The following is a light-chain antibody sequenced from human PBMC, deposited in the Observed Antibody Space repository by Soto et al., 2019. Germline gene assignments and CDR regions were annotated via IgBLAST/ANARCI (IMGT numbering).Light chain of an antibody. CDR1: SSNIGAGYD. CDR3: QSYDSSLSGYVV. V-gene: IGLV1-40*01. Sequence: QSVLTQPPSVSGAPGQRVTISCTRSSSNIGAGYDVHWCQQLPGTAPKLLIYGNSNRPSGVPDRFSGSKSGTSASLAITGLQAEDEADYYCQSYDSSLSGYVVFGGGTKLTVL. CDR2: GNS. J-gene: IGLJ2*01.